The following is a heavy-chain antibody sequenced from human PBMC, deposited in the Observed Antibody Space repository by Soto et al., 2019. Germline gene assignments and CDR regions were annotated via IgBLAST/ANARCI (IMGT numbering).Heavy chain of an antibody. CDR3: ARVPNYYGSGSYGYYYHGMDV. V-gene: IGHV2-70*01. D-gene: IGHD3-10*01. Sequence: SGPTLVNPTHTPTLTCTFSGFSFSTRGMCVSWIRQPPGKALEWLALIDWDDDKNYSRSLKTRLSISKDTSENQVVLTMTDMDPVDTATYYCARVPNYYGSGSYGYYYHGMDVWGQGT. CDR1: GFSFSTRGMC. J-gene: IGHJ6*02. CDR2: IDWDDDK.